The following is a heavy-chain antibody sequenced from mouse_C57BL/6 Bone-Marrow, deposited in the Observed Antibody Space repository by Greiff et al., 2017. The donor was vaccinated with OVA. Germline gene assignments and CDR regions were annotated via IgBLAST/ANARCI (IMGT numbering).Heavy chain of an antibody. Sequence: DVKLVESGGDLVKPGGSLKLSCAASGFTFSSYGMSWVRQTPDKRLEWVATISSGGSYTYYPDSVKGRFTISRDNAKNTLYLQMSSLKSEDTAMYYCARHGGTRFAYWGQGTLVTVSA. CDR2: ISSGGSYT. CDR1: GFTFSSYG. CDR3: ARHGGTRFAY. V-gene: IGHV5-6*02. D-gene: IGHD3-3*01. J-gene: IGHJ3*01.